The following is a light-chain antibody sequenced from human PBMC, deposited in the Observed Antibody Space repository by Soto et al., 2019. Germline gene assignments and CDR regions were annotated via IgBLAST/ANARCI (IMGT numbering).Light chain of an antibody. Sequence: QSVLTQPPSVSGAPGQRDTISCTGSSSNIGAGYDVHWYQQLPGTAPKLLIYGHSNRPSGVPDRFSGSKSGTSASLAITGLQAEDEADYYCQSYDSSLSGYVVFGGGTKVTVL. CDR2: GHS. CDR1: SSNIGAGYD. J-gene: IGLJ2*01. CDR3: QSYDSSLSGYVV. V-gene: IGLV1-40*01.